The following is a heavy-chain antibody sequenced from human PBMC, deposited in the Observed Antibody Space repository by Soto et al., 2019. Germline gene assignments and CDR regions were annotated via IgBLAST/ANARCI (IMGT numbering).Heavy chain of an antibody. V-gene: IGHV4-59*01. CDR2: IYYSGST. J-gene: IGHJ4*02. CDR3: ARSRSNTIALDYFDY. CDR1: GGSISSYY. D-gene: IGHD3-3*01. Sequence: QVQLQESGPGLVKPSETLSLTCTVSGGSISSYYWSWIRQPPGKGLEWIGYIYYSGSTNYNPSLKSRVTISVDTSKNQFSLKLSSVTAADTAVYYCARSRSNTIALDYFDYWGQGTLVTVSS.